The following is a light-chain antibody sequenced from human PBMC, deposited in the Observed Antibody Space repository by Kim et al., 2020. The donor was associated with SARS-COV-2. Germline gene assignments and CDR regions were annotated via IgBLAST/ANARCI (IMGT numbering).Light chain of an antibody. CDR1: QSVSNNY. V-gene: IGKV3-20*01. J-gene: IGKJ4*01. CDR3: QNYGSSPLT. CDR2: GAS. Sequence: VLTQSPGTLSLSPGERATLSCRASQSVSNNYLAWYHHIPGQAPRLLIYGASRRATGIPDRFRGSGSGTDFTLTISSLEPEDFAVYFSQNYGSSPLTFGGGTKVDIK.